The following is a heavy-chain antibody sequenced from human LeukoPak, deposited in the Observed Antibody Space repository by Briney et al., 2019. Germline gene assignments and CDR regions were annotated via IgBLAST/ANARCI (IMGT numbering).Heavy chain of an antibody. CDR3: ARRSYYDSGAYYGDYYYYYMDV. Sequence: SETLSLTCTVSGGSITTHYWSWIRQPPGKGLEWIGYVYYTGSTNYNPSLKSRVTISVDTSKNQFTLKLSSVTAADTAVYYCARRSYYDSGAYYGDYYYYYMDVWGKGTTVTVPS. V-gene: IGHV4-59*08. CDR1: GGSITTHY. J-gene: IGHJ6*03. D-gene: IGHD3-22*01. CDR2: VYYTGST.